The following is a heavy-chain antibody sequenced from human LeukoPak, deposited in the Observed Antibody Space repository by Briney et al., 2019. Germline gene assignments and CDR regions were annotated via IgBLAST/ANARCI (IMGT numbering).Heavy chain of an antibody. J-gene: IGHJ5*02. V-gene: IGHV3-74*01. D-gene: IGHD3-3*01. Sequence: GGSLRLSCAASGFIFSSYWMHWVRQAPGKGLVWVSRINSDGSSTSYADSVKGRFTNSRDNAKNTLYLQMNSLRAEDTAVYYCARVRYYGNWFDPWGQGTLVTVSS. CDR2: INSDGSST. CDR3: ARVRYYGNWFDP. CDR1: GFIFSSYW.